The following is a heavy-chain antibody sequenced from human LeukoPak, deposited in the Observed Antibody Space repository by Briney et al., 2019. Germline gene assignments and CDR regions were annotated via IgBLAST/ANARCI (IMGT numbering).Heavy chain of an antibody. J-gene: IGHJ5*02. V-gene: IGHV3-9*03. CDR2: ISWNRGSI. CDR3: AKGVPYDSKGWFDP. CDR1: GFTFDDYA. D-gene: IGHD3-22*01. Sequence: PGGSLRLSCAASGFTFDDYAMHWVRQAPGKGLEWVSGISWNRGSIGYADSVKGRFTISRDNAKNSLYLQMNSLRAEDMALYYCAKGVPYDSKGWFDPWGQGTLVTVSS.